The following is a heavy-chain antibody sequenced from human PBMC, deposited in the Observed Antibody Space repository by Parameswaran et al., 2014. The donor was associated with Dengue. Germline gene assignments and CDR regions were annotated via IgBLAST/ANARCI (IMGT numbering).Heavy chain of an antibody. CDR1: GFTFNDYY. V-gene: IGHV3-11*04. J-gene: IGHJ6*02. D-gene: IGHD2-8*01. CDR3: ARDRGIVPYPKSPYYYYGMDV. Sequence: AGGSLRLSCAASGFTFNDYYMSWIRQAPGKGLEWVSYISSSGSTIYYADSVKGRFTISRDNAKNSLYLQMNSLRAEDTAVYYCARDRGIVPYPKSPYYYYGMDVWGQGTTVTVSS. CDR2: ISSSGSTI.